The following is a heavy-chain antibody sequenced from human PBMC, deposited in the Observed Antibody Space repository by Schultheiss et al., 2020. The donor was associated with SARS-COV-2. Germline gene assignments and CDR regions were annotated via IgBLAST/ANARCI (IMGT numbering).Heavy chain of an antibody. D-gene: IGHD6-13*01. CDR2: INHSGST. V-gene: IGHV4-34*01. CDR3: ARVMGRQLIPAGYYFDY. CDR1: GGSISSYY. J-gene: IGHJ4*02. Sequence: SETLSLTCTVSGGSISSYYWSWIRQPPGKGLEWIGEINHSGSTNYNPSLKSRVTISVDTSKNQFSLKLSSVTAADTAVYYCARVMGRQLIPAGYYFDYWGQGTLVTVSS.